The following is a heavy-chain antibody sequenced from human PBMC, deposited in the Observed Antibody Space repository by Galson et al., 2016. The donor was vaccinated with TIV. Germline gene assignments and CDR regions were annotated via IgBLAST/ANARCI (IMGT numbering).Heavy chain of an antibody. CDR1: GGTLNNYA. D-gene: IGHD3-22*01. CDR3: AKVTGYYYDPSGNWTKRNWFDP. J-gene: IGHJ5*02. V-gene: IGHV1-69*05. CDR2: ILPIFGIT. Sequence: SVKVSCKASGGTLNNYAISWMRQAPGQGLEWMGGILPIFGITEYGQKFQGRVTITTDQSTNTAYMELSTVRSEDTALYYCAKVTGYYYDPSGNWTKRNWFDPWGQGTLVTASS.